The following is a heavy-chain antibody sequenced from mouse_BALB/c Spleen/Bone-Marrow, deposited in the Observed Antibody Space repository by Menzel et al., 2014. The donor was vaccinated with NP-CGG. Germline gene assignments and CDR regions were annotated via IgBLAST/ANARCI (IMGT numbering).Heavy chain of an antibody. V-gene: IGHV14-3*02. CDR1: GFNIKDTY. Sequence: EVKLVESGAELVKPGASVKLSCTASGFNIKDTYMRWVKQRPEQGLEWIGRIDPANGNTKYDPKFQGKATITADTSSNTAYLQLSSLTSEDTAVYYCARYYYGSSYFDYWGQGTTLTVSS. D-gene: IGHD1-1*01. CDR2: IDPANGNT. CDR3: ARYYYGSSYFDY. J-gene: IGHJ2*01.